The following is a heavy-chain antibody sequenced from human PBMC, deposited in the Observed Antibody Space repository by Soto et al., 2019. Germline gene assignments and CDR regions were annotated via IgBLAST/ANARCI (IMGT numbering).Heavy chain of an antibody. CDR2: IGSSGGYI. J-gene: IGHJ6*02. CDR1: GFIFSDFS. V-gene: IGHV3-21*01. Sequence: PGGSLRLSCARSGFIFSDFSMNWVRQAPGKGLEWVASIGSSGGYIFYADSVKGRFTISRDNAKKSLDLQINSLRAEDTAVYYCAREKKHQSLGGRFGMDVWGQGTTVTVSS. D-gene: IGHD2-2*01. CDR3: AREKKHQSLGGRFGMDV.